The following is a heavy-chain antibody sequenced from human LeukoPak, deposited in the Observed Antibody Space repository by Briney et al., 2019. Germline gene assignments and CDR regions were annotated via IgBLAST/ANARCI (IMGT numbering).Heavy chain of an antibody. CDR1: GGSISSYY. Sequence: SEALSLTCTVSGGSISSYYWSWIRQPPGKGLEWIGYIYYSGSTNYNPSLKSRVTISVDTSKNQFSLKLSSVTAADTAVYYCARDRANSYYYYYYMDVWGKGTTVTVSS. CDR2: IYYSGST. J-gene: IGHJ6*03. V-gene: IGHV4-59*01. D-gene: IGHD1/OR15-1a*01. CDR3: ARDRANSYYYYYYMDV.